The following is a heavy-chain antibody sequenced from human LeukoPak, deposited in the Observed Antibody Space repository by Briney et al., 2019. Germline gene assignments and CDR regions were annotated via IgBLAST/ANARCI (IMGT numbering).Heavy chain of an antibody. CDR1: GFTVSSNY. Sequence: PRGSLRLSCAASGFTVSSNYMSWVRQAPGKGLEWVSGINWNGGSTGYADSVKGRFTISRDNAKNSLYLQMNSLRAEDTALYHCARKDPDAFDIWGQGTMVTVSS. CDR2: INWNGGST. J-gene: IGHJ3*02. CDR3: ARKDPDAFDI. V-gene: IGHV3-20*01.